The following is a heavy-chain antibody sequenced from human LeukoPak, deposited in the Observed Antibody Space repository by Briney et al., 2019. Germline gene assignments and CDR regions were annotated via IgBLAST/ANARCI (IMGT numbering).Heavy chain of an antibody. CDR3: ARDEGFCSGGSCYLDY. CDR2: ISSSSSYI. CDR1: GFTFSSYS. Sequence: PGGSLRLSCAASGFTFSSYSMNWVRQAPGKGLEWVSSISSSSSYIYYADSVKGRFTISRDNAKNSLYLQMNSLRAEDTAVYYCARDEGFCSGGSCYLDYWGQGTLVTVSS. J-gene: IGHJ4*02. V-gene: IGHV3-21*01. D-gene: IGHD2-15*01.